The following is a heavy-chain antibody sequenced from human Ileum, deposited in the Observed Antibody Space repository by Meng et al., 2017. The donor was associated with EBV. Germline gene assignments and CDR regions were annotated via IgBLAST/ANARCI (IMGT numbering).Heavy chain of an antibody. CDR2: ILSGST. CDR1: SGSVSSGDYP. J-gene: IGHJ4*02. CDR3: AGGRAGYGGYKT. Sequence: QVQLLEWGPGLVKPSETLSLTCPVSSGSVSSGDYPWSWIRKPPGKGLEWIGYILSGSTNYDPSLTNRVTISVDTSKNHFSLKLTSVTAADTAVYYCAGGRAGYGGYKTWGQGTLVTVSS. V-gene: IGHV4-61*03. D-gene: IGHD5-12*01.